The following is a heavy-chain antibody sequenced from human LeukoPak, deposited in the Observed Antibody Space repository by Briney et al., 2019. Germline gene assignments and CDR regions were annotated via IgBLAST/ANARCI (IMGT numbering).Heavy chain of an antibody. D-gene: IGHD2-21*01. CDR1: GGSISNSNYY. J-gene: IGHJ5*02. CDR2: IYYSRNT. CDR3: ARTILPRWWFDP. V-gene: IGHV4-39*01. Sequence: SSETLSLTCTVSGGSISNSNYYWGWIRQSPGKGLEWIGSIYYSRNTYYNPSLKGRVTISVDTSENQFSLILSSVTAADTAVYYCARTILPRWWFDPWGQGTLVTVSS.